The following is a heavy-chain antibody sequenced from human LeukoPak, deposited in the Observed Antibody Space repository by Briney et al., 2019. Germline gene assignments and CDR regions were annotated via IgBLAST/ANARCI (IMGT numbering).Heavy chain of an antibody. J-gene: IGHJ6*02. Sequence: GGSLRLSCAASGFTFSDYYMSWIRQAPGKGLEWVSYISSSGSTIYYADSVKGRFTISRDNAKNSLYLQMNSLRAEDTAVYYCARCLSTYYYGSGSYPHYPNYYYYYGMDVWGQGTTVTVSS. CDR2: ISSSGSTI. CDR1: GFTFSDYY. V-gene: IGHV3-11*01. CDR3: ARCLSTYYYGSGSYPHYPNYYYYYGMDV. D-gene: IGHD3-10*01.